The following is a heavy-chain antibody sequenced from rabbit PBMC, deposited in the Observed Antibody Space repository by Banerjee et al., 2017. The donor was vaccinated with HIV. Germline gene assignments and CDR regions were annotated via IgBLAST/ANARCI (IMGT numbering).Heavy chain of an antibody. CDR2: IDTGSGST. J-gene: IGHJ4*01. V-gene: IGHV1S45*01. Sequence: QEQLEESGGDLVKPEGSLTLTCTASGFSLSSYGISWVRQAPGKGLEWIGAIDTGSGSTYYASWAKGRFTISKTSSTTVTLQMTSLTAADTATYFCARHILQYSYDDYGDPYYFNLWGPGTLVTVS. CDR1: GFSLSSYG. CDR3: ARHILQYSYDDYGDPYYFNL. D-gene: IGHD2-1*01.